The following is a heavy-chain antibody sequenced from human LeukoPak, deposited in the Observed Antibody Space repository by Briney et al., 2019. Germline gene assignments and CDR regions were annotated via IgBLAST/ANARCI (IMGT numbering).Heavy chain of an antibody. CDR3: AKSHCSGGSCYWGYYYYYGMGA. CDR2: ISYDGSNK. Sequence: GRSLRLSCAASGFTFSSYGMHWVRQAPGKGLEWVAVISYDGSNKYYADSVKGRFTISRDNSKNTLYLQMNSLRAEDTAVYYCAKSHCSGGSCYWGYYYYYGMGAWGKGTTVTVSS. CDR1: GFTFSSYG. V-gene: IGHV3-30*18. J-gene: IGHJ6*04. D-gene: IGHD2-15*01.